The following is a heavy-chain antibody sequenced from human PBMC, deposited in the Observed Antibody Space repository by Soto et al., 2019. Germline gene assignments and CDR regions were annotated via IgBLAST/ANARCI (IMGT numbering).Heavy chain of an antibody. CDR2: IWYDGSNK. CDR1: GFTFSSYG. Sequence: LRLSCAASGFTFSSYGMHWVRQAPGKGLEWVAVIWYDGSNKYYADSVKGRFTISRDNSKNTLYLQMNSLRAEDTAVYYCARDVYSYGLLDYWGQGTLVTVSS. D-gene: IGHD5-18*01. V-gene: IGHV3-33*01. CDR3: ARDVYSYGLLDY. J-gene: IGHJ4*02.